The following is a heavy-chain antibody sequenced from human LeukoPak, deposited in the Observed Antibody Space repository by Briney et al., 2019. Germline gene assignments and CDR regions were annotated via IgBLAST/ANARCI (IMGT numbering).Heavy chain of an antibody. Sequence: GRSLSLSCVASGFSFTNYDIHWVRQAPGRGLEWVAVTSLDGSNKLYTDTVRGRFIISRDNSENTVYLQMDSLRAEDTAVYYCARDLTLGKPDYFDHWGQGTLVTVSS. CDR2: TSLDGSNK. CDR1: GFSFTNYD. D-gene: IGHD7-27*01. J-gene: IGHJ4*02. V-gene: IGHV3-30-3*01. CDR3: ARDLTLGKPDYFDH.